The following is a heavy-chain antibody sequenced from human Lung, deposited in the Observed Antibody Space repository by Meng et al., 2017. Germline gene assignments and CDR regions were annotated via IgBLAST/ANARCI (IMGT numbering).Heavy chain of an antibody. CDR2: INTGNGAA. V-gene: IGHV1-3*04. J-gene: IGHJ4*02. CDR3: ASHPRELPS. Sequence: QVKVGRSGEEVKTPGVSVKVSCKASGYTFTSYLIYWVRQAPGQRPEWMGWINTGNGAAKYSQKFQGRVTMTRDTSASTAYMELSSLTSEDTATYYCASHPRELPSWGQGTLVTVSS. CDR1: GYTFTSYL. D-gene: IGHD1-26*01.